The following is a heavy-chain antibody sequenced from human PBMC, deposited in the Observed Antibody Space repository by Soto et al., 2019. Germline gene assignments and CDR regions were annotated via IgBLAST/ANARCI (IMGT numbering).Heavy chain of an antibody. Sequence: QVQLQESGPGLVMPSETLSLTCTVSGDSISGSPYFWGWIRQPPGKRLEWIGSIYYDGYTLYTPSLESRVAISVGTSKTQSSLKLTSVAAAEAAIYFCARLQAAVAHYWGQGILVTVSS. D-gene: IGHD6-13*01. CDR3: ARLQAAVAHY. CDR2: IYYDGYT. CDR1: GDSISGSPYF. J-gene: IGHJ4*02. V-gene: IGHV4-39*01.